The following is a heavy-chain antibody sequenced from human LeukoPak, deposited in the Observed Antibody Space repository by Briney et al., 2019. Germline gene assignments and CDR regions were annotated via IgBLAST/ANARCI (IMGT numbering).Heavy chain of an antibody. J-gene: IGHJ4*02. V-gene: IGHV3-21*01. Sequence: SVKGQFTISRANAKNSLYLQMNSLRAGDTAVYYCARGPSCTSTSCYTTGLFDYWGQGTLVTVSS. CDR3: ARGPSCTSTSCYTTGLFDY. D-gene: IGHD2-2*01.